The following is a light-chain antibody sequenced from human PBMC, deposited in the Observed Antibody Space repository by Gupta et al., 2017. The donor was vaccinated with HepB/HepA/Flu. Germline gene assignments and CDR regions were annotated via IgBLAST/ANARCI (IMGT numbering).Light chain of an antibody. CDR1: TSNIGFNY. Sequence: SVLPQPPSASGTPGKRVTISCSGSTSNIGFNYISWYQQVPGTAPKFLIYRNHQRPSGVPDRFSGSKSGTSGALSISGLRAEDEADYYCAALDDSLSGWIFGGGTKVTVL. CDR2: RNH. V-gene: IGLV1-47*01. CDR3: AALDDSLSGWI. J-gene: IGLJ2*01.